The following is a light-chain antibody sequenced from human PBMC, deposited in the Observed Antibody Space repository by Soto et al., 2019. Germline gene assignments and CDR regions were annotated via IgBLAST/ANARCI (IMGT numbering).Light chain of an antibody. CDR1: QGISSS. Sequence: DIQLTQSPSFLSAFVGYRFTITCRASQGISSSLAWYQQKPGEAPKLLIRGASTLHSGVPSRFSGSGSGTNFSLTISSLQPEDFATYYCQQASGFPRTFGQGTTVDIK. J-gene: IGKJ1*01. CDR3: QQASGFPRT. CDR2: GAS. V-gene: IGKV1-9*01.